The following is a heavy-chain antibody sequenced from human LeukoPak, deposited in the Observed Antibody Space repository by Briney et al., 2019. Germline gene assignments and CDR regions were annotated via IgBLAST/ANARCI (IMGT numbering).Heavy chain of an antibody. V-gene: IGHV5-51*01. CDR3: ARQEYCSGGSCYTWFDP. D-gene: IGHD2-15*01. CDR1: GYSINNYS. Sequence: ESLKISCKGSGYSINNYSIGWVRQMPGKGLEWMGIIYPADSDIRYSPSFQGQVTISADKSISTAYLQWSSLKASDTAMYYCARQEYCSGGSCYTWFDPWGQGTLVTVSS. J-gene: IGHJ5*02. CDR2: IYPADSDI.